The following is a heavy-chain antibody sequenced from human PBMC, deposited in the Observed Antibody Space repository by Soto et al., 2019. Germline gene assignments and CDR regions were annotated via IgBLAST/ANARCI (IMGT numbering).Heavy chain of an antibody. V-gene: IGHV4-59*01. CDR1: GGSISSYY. D-gene: IGHD6-19*01. J-gene: IGHJ6*02. CDR2: IYYSGST. Sequence: NPSETLSLTCTVSGGSISSYYWSWIRQPPGKGLEWIGYIYYSGSTNYNPSLKSRVTISVDTSKNQFSLKLSSVTAADTAVYYCARDLIAVAGHYGMDVWGQGTTVTVSS. CDR3: ARDLIAVAGHYGMDV.